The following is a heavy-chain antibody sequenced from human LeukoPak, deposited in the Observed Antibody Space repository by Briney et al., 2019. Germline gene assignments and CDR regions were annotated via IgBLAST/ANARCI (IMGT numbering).Heavy chain of an antibody. V-gene: IGHV3-48*04. CDR3: ARTTGTISDDFDY. CDR2: ISSSSSSTI. D-gene: IGHD3-10*01. CDR1: GFTFSSYS. Sequence: GGSLRLSCAASGFTFSSYSMNWVRQAPGKGLEWVSYISSSSSSTIFYADSVEGRFTISRDNAKNSLYLQMNSLRVDESAVYYCARTTGTISDDFDYWGQGTLVTVSS. J-gene: IGHJ4*02.